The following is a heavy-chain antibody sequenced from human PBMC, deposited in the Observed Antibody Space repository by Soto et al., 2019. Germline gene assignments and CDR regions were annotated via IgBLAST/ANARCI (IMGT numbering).Heavy chain of an antibody. CDR3: ARGDRGAFDL. V-gene: IGHV3-74*01. D-gene: IGHD1-26*01. CDR2: IHSDGSST. J-gene: IGHJ3*01. Sequence: SGFTFSTYAMHWVRQAPGKGLVWVSRIHSDGSSTTYADFVKGRFIISRDNARNTVDLQMNSVRVEDTAVYYCARGDRGAFDLWGQGTVVTVSS. CDR1: GFTFSTYA.